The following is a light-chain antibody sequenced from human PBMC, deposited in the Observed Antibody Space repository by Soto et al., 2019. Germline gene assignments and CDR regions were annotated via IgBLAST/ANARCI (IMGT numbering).Light chain of an antibody. CDR3: QQYNKWPPIT. V-gene: IGKV3-15*01. Sequence: EIVMTQSPATLSVSPGERATLSCRASQSVSSKLARYQQTPGQAPRLLIYGASTRATGIPVRFSGSGSGTEFTLTISSLQSEDFAVYYCQQYNKWPPITFGQGTRLEIK. CDR1: QSVSSK. CDR2: GAS. J-gene: IGKJ5*01.